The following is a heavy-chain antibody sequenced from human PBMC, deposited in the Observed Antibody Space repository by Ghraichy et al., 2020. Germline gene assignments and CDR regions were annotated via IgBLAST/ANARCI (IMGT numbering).Heavy chain of an antibody. CDR1: GFTFSSYA. D-gene: IGHD6-19*01. CDR2: ISYDGSNK. Sequence: GGSLRLSCAASGFTFSSYAMHWVRQAPGKGLEWVAVISYDGSNKYYADSVKGRFTISRDNSKNTLYLQMNSLRAEDTAVYYCARDEKGPYSSGSPGDWGQGTLVTVSS. V-gene: IGHV3-30-3*01. J-gene: IGHJ4*02. CDR3: ARDEKGPYSSGSPGD.